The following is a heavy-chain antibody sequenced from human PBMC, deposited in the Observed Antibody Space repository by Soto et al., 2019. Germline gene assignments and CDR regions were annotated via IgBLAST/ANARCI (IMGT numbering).Heavy chain of an antibody. CDR3: AREAEVFRVAVDGLDI. D-gene: IGHD3-3*01. CDR2: ISYDGNEE. Sequence: PGGSLRLSCATSGFTFTSYGIHWVRQAPGKGLEWVAMISYDGNEEHFADSVKGRFTISRDKSKKTVFLEMSSLRGEDTGVYYCAREAEVFRVAVDGLDIWGQGXRVTV. CDR1: GFTFTSYG. V-gene: IGHV3-33*01. J-gene: IGHJ3*02.